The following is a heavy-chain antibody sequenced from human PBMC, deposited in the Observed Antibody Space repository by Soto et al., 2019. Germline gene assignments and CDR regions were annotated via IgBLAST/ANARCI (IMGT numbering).Heavy chain of an antibody. CDR3: ASNRSYAMEA. Sequence: EGSLRLSCEASGFRIRDYWMHWVRQAPGEGLVWVSCINVDGSITTYADSVKGRFTISRDDAKNTVYLQMTSLRAEDTAVYFCASNRSYAMEAWGHGTRVNVSS. J-gene: IGHJ6*02. CDR1: GFRIRDYW. D-gene: IGHD6-6*01. V-gene: IGHV3-74*01. CDR2: INVDGSIT.